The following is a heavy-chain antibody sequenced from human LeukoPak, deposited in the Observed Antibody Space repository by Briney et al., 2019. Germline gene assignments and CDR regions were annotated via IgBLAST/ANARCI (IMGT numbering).Heavy chain of an antibody. D-gene: IGHD6-19*01. CDR1: GFTFSSYA. Sequence: GGSLRLSCAASGFTFSSYAMSWVRQAPGKGLEWVSAISGSGGSTYYADSVKGRFTISRDNSKNTLYLQMNSLRAEDTAVYYCAREDSGWSEHRYYGMDVWGQGTTVTVSS. V-gene: IGHV3-23*01. CDR3: AREDSGWSEHRYYGMDV. CDR2: ISGSGGST. J-gene: IGHJ6*02.